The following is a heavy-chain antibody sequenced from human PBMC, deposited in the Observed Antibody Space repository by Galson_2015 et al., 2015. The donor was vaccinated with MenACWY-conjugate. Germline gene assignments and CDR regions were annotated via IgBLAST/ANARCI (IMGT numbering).Heavy chain of an antibody. CDR3: AKGYSGYNSSFPYYFDY. CDR2: GTTI. V-gene: IGHV3-NL1*01. Sequence: GTTIYYTDSGKGRFTISRDNSKNTLYLQMNSLCAEDTAVYYCAKGYSGYNSSFPYYFDYWGQGTLVTVSS. D-gene: IGHD5-12*01. J-gene: IGHJ4*02.